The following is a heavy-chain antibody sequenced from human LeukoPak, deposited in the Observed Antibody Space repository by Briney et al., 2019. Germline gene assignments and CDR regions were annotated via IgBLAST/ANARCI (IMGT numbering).Heavy chain of an antibody. CDR1: GFSFSDFY. Sequence: PGRSLRLSCAASGFSFSDFYMSWIRQAPGMGLEWISYIGTRSNPIYYADSVKGRFTISRDDAKNSLYLQMNSLRDEDTAVYFCAREARGSGRDFDYWGQGILATDSS. CDR3: AREARGSGRDFDY. D-gene: IGHD1-26*01. V-gene: IGHV3-11*01. J-gene: IGHJ4*02. CDR2: IGTRSNPI.